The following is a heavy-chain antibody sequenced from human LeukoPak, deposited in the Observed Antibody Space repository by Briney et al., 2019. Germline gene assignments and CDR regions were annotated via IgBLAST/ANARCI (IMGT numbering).Heavy chain of an antibody. CDR2: IIPIFGTA. J-gene: IGHJ6*02. V-gene: IGHV1-69*13. Sequence: ASVKVSCKASGGTFSSYAISWVRQAPGQGLEWMGGIIPIFGTANYAQKFQGRVTITADESTSTAYMELSSLRSEDTAVYYCAREIRPYYDFWSGYYTANHYYHGMDVWGQGTTVTVSS. D-gene: IGHD3-3*01. CDR1: GGTFSSYA. CDR3: AREIRPYYDFWSGYYTANHYYHGMDV.